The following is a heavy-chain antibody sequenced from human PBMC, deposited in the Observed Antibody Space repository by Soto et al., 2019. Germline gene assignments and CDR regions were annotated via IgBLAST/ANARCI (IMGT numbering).Heavy chain of an antibody. CDR3: ARAMVRGVPRLYYYYYYGMDV. Sequence: SVKVSCKASGGTFSIYAISCVLQSPLQWLDWMGGIIPIFGTANYAQKFQGRVTITADESTSTAYMELSSLRSEDTAVYYCARAMVRGVPRLYYYYYYGMDVWGQGTTVTVSS. V-gene: IGHV1-69*13. D-gene: IGHD3-10*01. J-gene: IGHJ6*02. CDR1: GGTFSIYA. CDR2: IIPIFGTA.